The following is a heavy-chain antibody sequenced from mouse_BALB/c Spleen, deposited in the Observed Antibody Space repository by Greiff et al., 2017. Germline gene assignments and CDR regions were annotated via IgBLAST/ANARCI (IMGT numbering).Heavy chain of an antibody. CDR3: ARWSAMDY. CDR2: ISSGSSTI. Sequence: EVQRVESGGGLVQPGGSRKLSCAASGFTFSSFGMHWVRQAPEKGLEWVAYISSGSSTIYYADTVKGRFTISRDNPKNTQFLQMTSLRSEDTAMYYCARWSAMDYWGQGTSVTVSS. V-gene: IGHV5-17*02. J-gene: IGHJ4*01. CDR1: GFTFSSFG.